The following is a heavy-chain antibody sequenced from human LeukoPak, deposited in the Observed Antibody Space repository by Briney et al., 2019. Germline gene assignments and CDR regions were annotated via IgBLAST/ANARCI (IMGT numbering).Heavy chain of an antibody. CDR3: ARGLPSLRFPFY. D-gene: IGHD3-3*01. CDR2: LIHSGST. CDR1: GGSFSGYY. J-gene: IGHJ4*02. Sequence: SETLSLTCAVYGGSFSGYYWSWIHQPPGKGLEWVGDLIHSGSTNYNPSLKSRVTISLDTSNNQFSLKLSSVTAADTAVYYCARGLPSLRFPFYWGQGTLVTVSS. V-gene: IGHV4-34*01.